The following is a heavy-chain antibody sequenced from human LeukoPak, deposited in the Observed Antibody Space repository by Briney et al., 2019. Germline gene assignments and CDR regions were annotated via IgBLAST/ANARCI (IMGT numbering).Heavy chain of an antibody. CDR3: ARGSNISPRAFFDY. J-gene: IGHJ4*02. CDR1: GYTFGAYY. V-gene: IGHV1-2*02. Sequence: ASVKVSCKSSGYTFGAYYMYWVREAPGQGLEVMGWIHPDSGGTNSEQKFQDRVTMTRDTSMNTAYMELSGLRSDDTAIYYCARGSNISPRAFFDYWGQGTLVTVSS. D-gene: IGHD3-3*02. CDR2: IHPDSGGT.